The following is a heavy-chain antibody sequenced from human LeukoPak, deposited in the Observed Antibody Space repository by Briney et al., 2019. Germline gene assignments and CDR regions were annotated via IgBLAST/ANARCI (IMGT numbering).Heavy chain of an antibody. D-gene: IGHD3-16*01. CDR1: GYTFTSYG. Sequence: ASVKVSCKASGYTFTSYGISWVRQAPGQGLEWMGWISAYNGNTNYAQKLQGRVTMTTDTSTSTAYMELRSLRSDDTAVYYCAGDRGSFAPDPDDAFDIWGQGTMVTVSS. CDR3: AGDRGSFAPDPDDAFDI. J-gene: IGHJ3*02. CDR2: ISAYNGNT. V-gene: IGHV1-18*04.